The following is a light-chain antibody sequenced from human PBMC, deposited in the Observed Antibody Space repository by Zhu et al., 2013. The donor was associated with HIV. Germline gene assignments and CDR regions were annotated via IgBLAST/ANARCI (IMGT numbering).Light chain of an antibody. J-gene: IGKJ5*01. Sequence: EIVLTQSPGTLSLSPGERATLSCRASLSVSSRYLAWYQQKSGQAPRLLVYGASNRATDISDRFSGSGSGTDFTLTISRLEPEDFAVYYCQQNGMSVTFGQGHDWKLN. CDR3: QQNGMSVT. V-gene: IGKV3-20*01. CDR2: GAS. CDR1: LSVSSRY.